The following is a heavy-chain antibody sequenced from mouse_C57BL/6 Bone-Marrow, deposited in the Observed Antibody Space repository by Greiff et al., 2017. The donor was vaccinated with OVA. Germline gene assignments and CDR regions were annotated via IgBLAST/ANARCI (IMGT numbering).Heavy chain of an antibody. V-gene: IGHV7-3*01. CDR2: IRNKANGDTT. CDR3: ARYRSNDYFDY. Sequence: EVKLVESGGGLVQPGGSLSLSCAASGFTLTDYYMSWVRQPPGKALEWLGFIRNKANGDTTEYSASVKGRFTISRNKSQSILYLRMNALRAEDSATYYCARYRSNDYFDYWGQGTTLTVSS. J-gene: IGHJ2*01. CDR1: GFTLTDYY. D-gene: IGHD2-5*01.